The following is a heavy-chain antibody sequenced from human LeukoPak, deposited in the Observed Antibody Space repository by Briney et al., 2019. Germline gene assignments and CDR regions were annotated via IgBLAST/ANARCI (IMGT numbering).Heavy chain of an antibody. V-gene: IGHV4-31*03. Sequence: SETLSLTCTVSGGSISSGGYYWRWIRQQPGKGPEWIGYIYYSGSTYYNPSLKSRLTISVDTSKNQFSLKLSSVTAADTAVYYCARSTLTIAAADTTYFDYWGQGTLVTVSS. CDR2: IYYSGST. D-gene: IGHD6-13*01. CDR1: GGSISSGGYY. CDR3: ARSTLTIAAADTTYFDY. J-gene: IGHJ4*02.